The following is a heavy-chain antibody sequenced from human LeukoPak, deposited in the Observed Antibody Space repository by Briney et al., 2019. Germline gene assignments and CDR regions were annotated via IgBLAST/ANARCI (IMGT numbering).Heavy chain of an antibody. CDR1: GGSFSGYY. CDR3: ARGGGWQQPKVDY. Sequence: SETLSLTCAVYGGSFSGYYWSWIRQPPGKGLEWIGEINHSGSTNYNPSLKSRVTISVDTSKNQFSLKLSSVTAADTAVYYCARGGGWQQPKVDYWGQGTLVTVSS. J-gene: IGHJ4*02. D-gene: IGHD6-13*01. CDR2: INHSGST. V-gene: IGHV4-34*01.